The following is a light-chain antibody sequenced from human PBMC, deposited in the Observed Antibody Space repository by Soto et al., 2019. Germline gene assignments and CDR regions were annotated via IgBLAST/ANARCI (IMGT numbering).Light chain of an antibody. CDR2: SAS. V-gene: IGKV3-20*01. J-gene: IGKJ3*01. CDR1: QSFDSKY. CDR3: QQYGTSPFT. Sequence: EIVLTQSPGTLSLSPGERATLSCRASQSFDSKYLAWYQQRPGQPPRLLIYSASSRATGIPDRFSGSGSGTDYTLTISRLEPEDFAVYYCQQYGTSPFTFGPGTKVDLK.